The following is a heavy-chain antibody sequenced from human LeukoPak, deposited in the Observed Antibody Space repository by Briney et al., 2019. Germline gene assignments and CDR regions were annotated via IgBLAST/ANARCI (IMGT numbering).Heavy chain of an antibody. V-gene: IGHV1-46*01. CDR1: GYTFTSYY. CDR3: ASGGSGYSGYDYVDWFDP. Sequence: ASVKASCKASGYTFTSYYMHWVRQAPGRGLEWMGIINPSGGSTSYAQKFQGRVTMTRDTSISTAYMELSRLRSDDTAVYYCASGGSGYSGYDYVDWFDPWGQGTLVTVSS. D-gene: IGHD5-12*01. CDR2: INPSGGST. J-gene: IGHJ5*02.